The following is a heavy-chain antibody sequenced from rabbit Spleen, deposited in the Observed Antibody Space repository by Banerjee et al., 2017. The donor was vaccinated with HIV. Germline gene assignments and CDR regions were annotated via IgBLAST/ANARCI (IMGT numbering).Heavy chain of an antibody. CDR2: IDLLFGIT. J-gene: IGHJ3*01. V-gene: IGHV1S47*01. CDR3: ARNANGGWDL. D-gene: IGHD4-1*01. Sequence: QEQLKETGGGLVQPGGSLTLSCKASGFDFSSYGVSWVRQAPGKGLEWIGYIDLLFGITNYASWVNGRFTISSDNAQNTVDLQMNSLTAADTATYFCARNANGGWDLWGQGTLVTVS. CDR1: GFDFSSYG.